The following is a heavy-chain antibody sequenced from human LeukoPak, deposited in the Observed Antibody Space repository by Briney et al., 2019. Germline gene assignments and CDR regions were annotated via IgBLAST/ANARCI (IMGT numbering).Heavy chain of an antibody. CDR3: ARVLRGGGGFDY. Sequence: GGSLRLSCAASGFTVSSRDIHWVRQPTGKGLEWVSGVGIAGDTYYAGSVKGRFTISRENAKNALFLQMNSLRAGDTAVYYCARVLRGGGGFDYWGQGTLVTVSS. CDR2: VGIAGDT. D-gene: IGHD3-10*01. CDR1: GFTVSSRD. V-gene: IGHV3-13*04. J-gene: IGHJ4*02.